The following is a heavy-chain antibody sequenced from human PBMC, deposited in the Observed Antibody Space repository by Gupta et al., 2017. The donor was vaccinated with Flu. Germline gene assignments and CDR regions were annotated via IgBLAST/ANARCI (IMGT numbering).Heavy chain of an antibody. V-gene: IGHV4-59*01. CDR1: GGSISSYY. Sequence: QVQLQESGPGLVKPSETLSLTCTVSGGSISSYYWSWIRQPPGKGLEWIGYIYYSGSTNYNPSLKSRVTISVDTSKNQFSLKLSSVTAADTAVYYCARGAWDSSSWYSGPFDYWGQGTLATVSS. J-gene: IGHJ4*02. D-gene: IGHD6-13*01. CDR3: ARGAWDSSSWYSGPFDY. CDR2: IYYSGST.